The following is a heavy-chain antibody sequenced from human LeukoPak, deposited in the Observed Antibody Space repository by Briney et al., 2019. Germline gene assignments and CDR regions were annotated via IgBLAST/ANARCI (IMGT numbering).Heavy chain of an antibody. V-gene: IGHV1-24*01. Sequence: PRASVKVSCKVSGYTLTELSMHWVRQAPGKGLEWMGGFDPEDGETIYAQKFQGRVTMTEDTSTDTAYMELSSLRSEDTAVYYCASDHLSIEATGMRYWGQGTLVTVSS. CDR3: ASDHLSIEATGMRY. CDR1: GYTLTELS. CDR2: FDPEDGET. J-gene: IGHJ4*02. D-gene: IGHD6-13*01.